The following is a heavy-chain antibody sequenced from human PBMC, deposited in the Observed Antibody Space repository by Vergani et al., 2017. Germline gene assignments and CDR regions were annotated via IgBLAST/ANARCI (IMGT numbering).Heavy chain of an antibody. CDR3: ARAPVPGQNWFDP. D-gene: IGHD3-10*01. V-gene: IGHV4-31*03. CDR2: IYYSGST. CDR1: GGPISSGGYY. J-gene: IGHJ5*02. Sequence: QVQLQESGPGLVKPSQTLSLTCTVSGGPISSGGYYWSWIRQHPGKGLEWIGYIYYSGSTYYNPSLKSRVTISVDTSKNQFSLKLSAVTAAETAVYYCARAPVPGQNWFDPWGQGTLVTVSS.